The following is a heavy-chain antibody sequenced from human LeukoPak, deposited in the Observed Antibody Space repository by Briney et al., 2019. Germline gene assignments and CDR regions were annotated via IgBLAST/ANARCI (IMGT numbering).Heavy chain of an antibody. CDR3: AASFDF. CDR1: GLTFSNYW. J-gene: IGHJ4*02. CDR2: MKEGGRGI. V-gene: IGHV3-7*01. Sequence: GGSLRLSCVVSGLTFSNYWMTWVRQAPGKGLEWVANMKEGGRGIYYADSVKGRFTISRDNTKSSLYLQMDGLRAEDTAVYYCAASFDFWGQGTLVSVSS.